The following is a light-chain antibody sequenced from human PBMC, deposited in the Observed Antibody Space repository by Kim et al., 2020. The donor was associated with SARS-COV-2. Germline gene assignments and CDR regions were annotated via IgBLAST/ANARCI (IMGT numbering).Light chain of an antibody. Sequence: GQSVTISCTGTRSDVGRFNYVSWYQQHPGKAPKLIIYEVTKRPSGVPDRFSGSKSGDTASLTVSGLQAEDEADYYCSSYAGSTTYVFGTGTKITVL. CDR1: RSDVGRFNY. V-gene: IGLV2-8*01. J-gene: IGLJ1*01. CDR3: SSYAGSTTYV. CDR2: EVT.